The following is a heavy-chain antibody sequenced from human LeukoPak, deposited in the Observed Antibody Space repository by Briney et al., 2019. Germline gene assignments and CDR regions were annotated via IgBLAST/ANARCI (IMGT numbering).Heavy chain of an antibody. Sequence: GGSLRLSCAASGFTFSSYAMSWVRQAPGKGLEWVSAISGSGGSTYYADSVKGRFTISRDNSKNTLYLQMNSLRAEDTAVYYCAKEPYVRAFWSGSSYSYYFDYWGQGTLVTVSS. CDR2: ISGSGGST. J-gene: IGHJ4*02. CDR3: AKEPYVRAFWSGSSYSYYFDY. V-gene: IGHV3-23*01. D-gene: IGHD3-3*01. CDR1: GFTFSSYA.